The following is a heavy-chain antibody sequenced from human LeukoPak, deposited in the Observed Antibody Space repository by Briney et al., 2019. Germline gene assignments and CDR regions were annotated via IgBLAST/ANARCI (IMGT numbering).Heavy chain of an antibody. D-gene: IGHD4-11*01. Sequence: KSSETLSLTCTVSGGSISSYYWSWIRQPPGKGLEWIGSIYYSGSTYYNPSLKSRVTISVDTSKNQFSLKLSSVTAADTAVYYCARRTRTAVNPFDYWGQGTLVTVSS. CDR1: GGSISSYY. V-gene: IGHV4-59*05. J-gene: IGHJ4*02. CDR2: IYYSGST. CDR3: ARRTRTAVNPFDY.